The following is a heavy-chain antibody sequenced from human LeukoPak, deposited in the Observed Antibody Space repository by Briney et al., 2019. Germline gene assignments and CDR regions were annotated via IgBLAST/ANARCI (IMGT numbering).Heavy chain of an antibody. V-gene: IGHV3-23*01. D-gene: IGHD1-26*01. Sequence: GGSLRLSCAASGFTFSNYGLSWVRQAPGKGLEWVSGITGSGGSTYYADSVKGRFTISRDNSKNTLYLQMNSLRAEDTAIYYCAREAVPLHTGGYPRHFDYWGQGTLVPVSS. CDR1: GFTFSNYG. CDR3: AREAVPLHTGGYPRHFDY. CDR2: ITGSGGST. J-gene: IGHJ4*02.